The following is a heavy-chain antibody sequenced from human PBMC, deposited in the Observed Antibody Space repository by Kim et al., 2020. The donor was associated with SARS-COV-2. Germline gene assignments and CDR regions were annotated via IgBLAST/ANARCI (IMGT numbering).Heavy chain of an antibody. V-gene: IGHV4-59*01. CDR2: IYYSGST. CDR3: ARGYCSSTSCYRFDP. J-gene: IGHJ5*02. Sequence: SETLSLTCTVSGGSISSYYWSWIRQPPGKGLEWIGYIYYSGSTNYNPSLKSRVTISVDTSKNQFSLKLSSVTAADTAVYYCARGYCSSTSCYRFDPWGQGTLVTVSS. D-gene: IGHD2-2*01. CDR1: GGSISSYY.